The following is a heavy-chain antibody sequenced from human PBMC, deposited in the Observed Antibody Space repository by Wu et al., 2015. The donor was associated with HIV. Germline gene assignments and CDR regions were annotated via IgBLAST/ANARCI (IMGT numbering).Heavy chain of an antibody. CDR3: ARVGIGRYCNNSSCYLDY. V-gene: IGHV1-18*01. D-gene: IGHD2-8*01. CDR2: ISA. J-gene: IGHJ4*02. CDR1: GYSFTSYG. Sequence: QVQLVQSAAEVKKPGASVKVSCKASGYSFTSYGIHWVRQVPGQGLEWLGWISAYRVTMTTDTSTNTAYMELRNVRSDDTAIYYCARVGIGRYCNNSSCYLDYWGQGTLVTVSS.